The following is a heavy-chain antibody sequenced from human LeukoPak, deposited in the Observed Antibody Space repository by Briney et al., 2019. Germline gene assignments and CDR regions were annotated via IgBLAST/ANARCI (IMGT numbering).Heavy chain of an antibody. CDR2: IYYTGST. CDR3: ARVSDADAGAFDI. J-gene: IGHJ3*02. CDR1: GGSVSSGSHY. Sequence: SETLSLTCTVSGGSVSSGSHYWSWIRQPPGKELEWIGYIYYTGSTNYNPSLKSRVTISVDRSKNQFSLKLSSVTAADTAVYYCARVSDADAGAFDIWGQGTMVTVSS. V-gene: IGHV4-61*01.